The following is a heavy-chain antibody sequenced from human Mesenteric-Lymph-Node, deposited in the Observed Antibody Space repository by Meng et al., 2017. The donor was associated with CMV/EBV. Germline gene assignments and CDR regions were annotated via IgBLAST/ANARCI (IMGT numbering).Heavy chain of an antibody. CDR3: ASGALLDY. J-gene: IGHJ4*02. V-gene: IGHV4-31*03. Sequence: LSLTCTVSGGSISGGAYYWSWIRQHPGTGLEWIGYIYYSGRTYYNPSLKSRVTILVDTSKSQFSLNLSSVTAADTAVNYCASGALLDYWGQGALVTVSS. CDR1: GGSISGGAYY. CDR2: IYYSGRT.